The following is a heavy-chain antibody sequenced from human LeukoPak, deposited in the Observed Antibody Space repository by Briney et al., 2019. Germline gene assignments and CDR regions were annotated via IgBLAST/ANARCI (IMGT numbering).Heavy chain of an antibody. CDR2: ISYSGNT. CDR3: ARRGVETATITLDEGFDY. CDR1: GGSISSSSYY. V-gene: IGHV4-39*01. Sequence: SETLSLTCTVSGGSISSSSYYWGRIRQPPGKGLEWIGSISYSGNTHHNPSLKSRVTISVDTSKNQFSLKLSSVTAADTAVYYCARRGVETATITLDEGFDYWGQGTLVTVSS. D-gene: IGHD5-24*01. J-gene: IGHJ4*02.